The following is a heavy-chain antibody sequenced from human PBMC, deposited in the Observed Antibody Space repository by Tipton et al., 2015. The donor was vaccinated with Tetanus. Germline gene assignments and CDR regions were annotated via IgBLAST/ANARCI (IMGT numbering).Heavy chain of an antibody. CDR3: ARLHLRTFASSSGY. V-gene: IGHV5-51*01. CDR2: IYPGDSDT. D-gene: IGHD6-6*01. Sequence: QLVQSGPEVKKPGESLKISCKCSGYNFDTYWIAWGRQMPGKGLEWMGVIYPGDSDTRYSPSFQGRVTMSADKAINTAYLQWSSLKASDTAMYYCARLHLRTFASSSGYWGQGTLVTVSS. CDR1: GYNFDTYW. J-gene: IGHJ4*02.